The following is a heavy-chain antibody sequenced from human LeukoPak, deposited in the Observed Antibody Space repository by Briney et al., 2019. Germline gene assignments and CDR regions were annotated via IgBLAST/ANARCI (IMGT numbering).Heavy chain of an antibody. J-gene: IGHJ4*02. CDR3: AKAPPVRSGHSAYDY. D-gene: IGHD3-22*01. CDR1: GFTFSNYA. Sequence: GGSLRLSCAASGFTFSNYAMSRVRQAPGKGLEWVSTVSGSGGSPYYADSVKGRLTISRDNSKNTLYLQMNSLRAEDTALYYCAKAPPVRSGHSAYDYWGQGTLVTVSS. CDR2: VSGSGGSP. V-gene: IGHV3-23*01.